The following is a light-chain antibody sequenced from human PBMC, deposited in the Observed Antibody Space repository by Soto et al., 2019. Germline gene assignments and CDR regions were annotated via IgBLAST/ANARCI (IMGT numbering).Light chain of an antibody. CDR1: QSISTY. Sequence: DIQMTQSPSSLSASVGDRVTITCRASQSISTYLNWYQQKPGKAPKLLIHAASSLQSGVPSRFSGSGPGTDFTLTISTLQPEDFATSDCQQSYSTPPAFGQGTKVEIK. CDR2: AAS. CDR3: QQSYSTPPA. J-gene: IGKJ1*01. V-gene: IGKV1-39*01.